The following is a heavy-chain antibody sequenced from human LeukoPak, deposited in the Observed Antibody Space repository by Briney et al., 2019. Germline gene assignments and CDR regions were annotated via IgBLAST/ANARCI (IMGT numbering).Heavy chain of an antibody. V-gene: IGHV3-23*01. D-gene: IGHD3-10*01. Sequence: GGSLRLSCAASGFTFSSYAMIWVRQAPGKGLEWVSSVSSGGSTYYADSVKGRFTISRDISKSTVYLQMNSLRVEDTAVYYCAKATREATVASFFGYWGQGTLVTVSS. CDR3: AKATREATVASFFGY. CDR1: GFTFSSYA. CDR2: VSSGGST. J-gene: IGHJ4*02.